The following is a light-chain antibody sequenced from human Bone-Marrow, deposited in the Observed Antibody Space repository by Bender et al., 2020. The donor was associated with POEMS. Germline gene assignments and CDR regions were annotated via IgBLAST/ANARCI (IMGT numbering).Light chain of an antibody. CDR1: GGTIASNY. CDR2: EDN. CDR3: QSYDSDHQV. J-gene: IGLJ2*01. V-gene: IGLV6-57*04. Sequence: FMLTQPHSVSESPGKTVSISCTRSGGTIASNYVQWFQQRPGSAPTTVIYEDNRRPSGVPDRFSGSIDTSSNSASLSISGLEAEDEADYYCQSYDSDHQVFGGGTKLTVL.